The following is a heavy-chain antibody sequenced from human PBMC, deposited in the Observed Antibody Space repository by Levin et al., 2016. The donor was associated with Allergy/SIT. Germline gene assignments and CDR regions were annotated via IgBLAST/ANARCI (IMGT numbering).Heavy chain of an antibody. J-gene: IGHJ6*02. V-gene: IGHV1-18*01. D-gene: IGHD3-9*01. CDR3: ASQQYFDWSPLVRMDV. CDR2: ISAYNGNT. Sequence: WVRQAPGQGLEWMGWISAYNGNTNYAQKLQGRVTMTTDTSTSTAYMELRSLRSDDTAVYYCASQQYFDWSPLVRMDVWGQGTTVTVSS.